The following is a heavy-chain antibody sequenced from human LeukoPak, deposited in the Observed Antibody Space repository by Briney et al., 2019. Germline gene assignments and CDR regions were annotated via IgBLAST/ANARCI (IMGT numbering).Heavy chain of an antibody. D-gene: IGHD4-17*01. CDR2: ISSSSSTI. Sequence: PGGSLRLSCAASGFTFSSYSMNWVRQAPGKGLEWVSYISSSSSTIYYADSVKGRFTVSRDNAKNSLSLQMNSLRDEDTAVYYCARCNRGDYGEFDMWGQGTMVTVSS. V-gene: IGHV3-48*02. J-gene: IGHJ3*02. CDR1: GFTFSSYS. CDR3: ARCNRGDYGEFDM.